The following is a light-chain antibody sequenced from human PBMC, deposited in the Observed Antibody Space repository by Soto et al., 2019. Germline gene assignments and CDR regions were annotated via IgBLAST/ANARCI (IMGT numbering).Light chain of an antibody. CDR1: RSVSSY. V-gene: IGKV3-11*01. CDR2: DAS. CDR3: QQRSNWLT. J-gene: IGKJ4*01. Sequence: EIVLTQSPANLSLSPWERATLSCRASRSVSSYLAWYQQKPGQAPRLLIYDASNRATGIPARFSGSGSGTDFTLTISSLEPEDFAVYYCQQRSNWLTFGGGTKVDIK.